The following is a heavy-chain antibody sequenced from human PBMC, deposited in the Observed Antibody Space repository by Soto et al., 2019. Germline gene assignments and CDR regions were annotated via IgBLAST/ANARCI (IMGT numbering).Heavy chain of an antibody. CDR2: IGWNSVTI. CDR1: GFTFEKYA. Sequence: EGQLVESGGGLVQPGRSLRLSCTASGFTFEKYAMHWVRQTPGRGLEWVSAIGWNSVTIHYEDSVKGRFTISRDNAKNSLYLQMNSLRVEDTALYYCVKDKDYYGSGNNYYYYYGMDVWGQGTAVTVSS. CDR3: VKDKDYYGSGNNYYYYYGMDV. V-gene: IGHV3-9*01. D-gene: IGHD3-10*01. J-gene: IGHJ6*02.